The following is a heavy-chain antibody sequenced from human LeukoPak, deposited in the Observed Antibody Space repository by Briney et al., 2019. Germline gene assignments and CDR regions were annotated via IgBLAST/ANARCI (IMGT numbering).Heavy chain of an antibody. CDR1: GYTFTSYY. D-gene: IGHD6-6*01. V-gene: IGHV1-46*01. CDR2: ISPSGGST. J-gene: IGHJ5*02. CDR3: ARDRERYSSSSGVPTWFDP. Sequence: ASVKVSCKASGYTFTSYYMHWVRQAPGQGLEWTGIISPSGGSTSYAQKFQGRVTMTRDMSTSTVYMELSSLRSEDTAVYYCARDRERYSSSSGVPTWFDPWGQGTLVTVSS.